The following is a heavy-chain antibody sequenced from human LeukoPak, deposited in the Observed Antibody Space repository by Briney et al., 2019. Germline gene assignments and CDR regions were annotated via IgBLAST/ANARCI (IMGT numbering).Heavy chain of an antibody. CDR3: ARDSVEWGSSGLDY. CDR1: GGSISTYY. CDR2: IYHSGST. J-gene: IGHJ4*02. Sequence: SETLSLTCTVSGGSISTYYWNWIRQPPGKGLEWIGYIYHSGSTNYNPSLQSRVTISVDTSKNQFSLKLSSVTAADTAVYYCARDSVEWGSSGLDYWGQGTLVTVSS. V-gene: IGHV4-59*01. D-gene: IGHD6-19*01.